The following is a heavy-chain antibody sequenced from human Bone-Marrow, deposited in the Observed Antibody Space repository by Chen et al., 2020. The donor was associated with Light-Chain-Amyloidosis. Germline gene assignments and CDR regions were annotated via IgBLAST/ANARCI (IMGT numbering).Heavy chain of an antibody. CDR1: GGTFSSYA. D-gene: IGHD1-20*01. V-gene: IGHV1-69*04. CDR3: ARVTGNPDY. Sequence: QVQLGQSGAEVKKPGSSVKDSCKASGGTFSSYATSWVRQAPGQGLEWMGRIIPILGIANYAQKFQGRVTITADESTSTAYMELSSLRSEDTAVYYCARVTGNPDYWGQGTLVTVSS. CDR2: IIPILGIA. J-gene: IGHJ4*02.